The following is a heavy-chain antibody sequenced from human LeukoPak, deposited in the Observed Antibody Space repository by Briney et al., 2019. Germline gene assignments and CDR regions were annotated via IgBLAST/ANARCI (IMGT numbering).Heavy chain of an antibody. CDR1: GYTFTSYD. CDR2: MNPNSGNT. CDR3: AREEAGGMDV. J-gene: IGHJ6*04. V-gene: IGHV1-8*01. D-gene: IGHD6-19*01. Sequence: ASVKVSCKASGYTFTSYDINWVRQATGQGLEWMGWMNPNSGNTGYAQKFQGRVTMTTDTSTSTAYMELRSLRSDDTAVYYCAREEAGGMDVWGKGTTVTVSS.